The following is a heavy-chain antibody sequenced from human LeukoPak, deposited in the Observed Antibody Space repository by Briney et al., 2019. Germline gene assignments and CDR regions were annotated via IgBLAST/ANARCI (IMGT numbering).Heavy chain of an antibody. J-gene: IGHJ4*02. CDR2: ISPTGSTT. CDR1: GFTFSTYT. CDR3: ARGPNSNWSGLDF. Sequence: GGSLRLSCAASGFTFSTYTMNWVRQAPGKGLVWVSRISPTGSTTSYADSVKGRFTVSRDNAKNTLYLQVNNLRAEDTAVYYCARGPNSNWSGLDFWGQGTLPTVSS. V-gene: IGHV3-74*01. D-gene: IGHD6-6*01.